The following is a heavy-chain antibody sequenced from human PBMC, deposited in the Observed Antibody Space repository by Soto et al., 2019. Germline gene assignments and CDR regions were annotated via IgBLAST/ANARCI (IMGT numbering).Heavy chain of an antibody. CDR1: GYTFTSYG. CDR2: ISAYNGNT. CDR3: ARHPKLGYFDWLLSSSPEFDY. J-gene: IGHJ4*02. D-gene: IGHD3-9*01. V-gene: IGHV1-18*01. Sequence: QVQLVQSGAEVKKPGASVKVSCKASGYTFTSYGISWVRQAPGQGLEWMGWISAYNGNTNYAQKLQGRVTMTTDTSTSTAYMELRSLRSDDTAVYYCARHPKLGYFDWLLSSSPEFDYWGQGTLVTVSS.